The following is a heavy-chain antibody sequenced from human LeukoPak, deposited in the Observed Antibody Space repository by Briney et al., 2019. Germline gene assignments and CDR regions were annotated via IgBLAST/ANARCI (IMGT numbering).Heavy chain of an antibody. CDR1: GFTFNSYA. CDR3: ARDTSGSPSEY. J-gene: IGHJ4*02. D-gene: IGHD1-26*01. Sequence: PGRSLRLSCAASGFTFNSYAIHWVRQAPGKGLEWVAVISHDGNTEYYGDSVKGRFTISRDNSRNTLYLQMHSLSVEDTAVYYCARDTSGSPSEYWGQGTLVTVSS. V-gene: IGHV3-30*04. CDR2: ISHDGNTE.